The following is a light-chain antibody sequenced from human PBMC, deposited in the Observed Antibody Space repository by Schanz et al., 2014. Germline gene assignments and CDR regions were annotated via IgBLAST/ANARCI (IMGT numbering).Light chain of an antibody. V-gene: IGKV3-15*01. CDR2: GAS. CDR3: QQYNNWYT. Sequence: IVMTQSPATLSVSPGERATLSCRASQSITTKLAWYQQKPGQAPRLLIYGASTRATGIPARFSGSGSGTEFTLTISSLQSEDFAIYYCQQYNNWYTFGQGTKLEIK. CDR1: QSITTK. J-gene: IGKJ2*01.